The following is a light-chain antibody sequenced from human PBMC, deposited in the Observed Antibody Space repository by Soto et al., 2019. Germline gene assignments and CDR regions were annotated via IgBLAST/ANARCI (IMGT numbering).Light chain of an antibody. CDR1: QSIDTY. Sequence: DIQMTQSPSSLSASVGDRVTITCRASQSIDTYLNWYQQPPGKATRLLIYAASTLQSGVPSRFSGSGSGTDFTLTISSLQLEDFATYYCQQRYSTPEFTFGPGNKVDI. CDR2: AAS. J-gene: IGKJ3*01. CDR3: QQRYSTPEFT. V-gene: IGKV1-39*01.